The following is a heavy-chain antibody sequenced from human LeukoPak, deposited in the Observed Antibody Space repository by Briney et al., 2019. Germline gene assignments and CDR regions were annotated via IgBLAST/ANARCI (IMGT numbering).Heavy chain of an antibody. V-gene: IGHV4-59*08. CDR2: IYYSGST. D-gene: IGHD5-12*01. J-gene: IGHJ4*02. CDR1: GGSISSYY. Sequence: PSETLCLTCTVSGGSISSYYWSWIRQPPGKGLEWIGYIYYSGSTNYNPSLKSRVTISVDTSKKQFSLKLSYVTAADTAVYYCARVGGYSGYDYYFDYWGQGTLVTVSS. CDR3: ARVGGYSGYDYYFDY.